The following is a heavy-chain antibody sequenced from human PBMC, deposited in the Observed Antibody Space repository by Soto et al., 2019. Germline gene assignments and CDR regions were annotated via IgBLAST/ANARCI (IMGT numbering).Heavy chain of an antibody. V-gene: IGHV3-23*01. CDR2: ISARGGSL. Sequence: EVQLLESGGGLVQPGGSLRLSCAASGFSFSSYAMVWVRQAPGKGLEWVSVISARGGSLYFADSVKGRFTIPRDNSKNVLSLEMNSLRAEATGTYFCAEGSIEYSSSVDNWGPGTLVVVSS. D-gene: IGHD5-12*01. CDR3: AEGSIEYSSSVDN. J-gene: IGHJ4*02. CDR1: GFSFSSYA.